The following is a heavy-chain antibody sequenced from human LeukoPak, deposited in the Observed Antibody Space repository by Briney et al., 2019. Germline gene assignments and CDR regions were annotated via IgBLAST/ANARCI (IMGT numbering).Heavy chain of an antibody. CDR3: ARRGYCSGGSCHSHAFDI. Sequence: GESLKISCKGSGYSFTNYWIGWVRQMPGKGLEWMGIIYPGDSDTRYSPSFQGQVTISADKSISTAYLQWSSLKASDTAMYYCARRGYCSGGSCHSHAFDIWGQGTMVTVSS. CDR2: IYPGDSDT. V-gene: IGHV5-51*01. D-gene: IGHD2-15*01. J-gene: IGHJ3*02. CDR1: GYSFTNYW.